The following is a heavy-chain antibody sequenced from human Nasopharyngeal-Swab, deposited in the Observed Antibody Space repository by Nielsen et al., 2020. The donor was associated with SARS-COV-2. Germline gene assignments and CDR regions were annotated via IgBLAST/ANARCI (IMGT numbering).Heavy chain of an antibody. CDR3: ASLRDPRYYGSGRHQDP. Sequence: ASAKETCKGSGETITELYMHWVRRAPGKGLEGMGGFDPEDGETIYAQKFQGRVTMTEDTSTDTAYMELSSLRSEDTAVYHCASLRDPRYYGSGRHQDPWGQGTLVTVSS. CDR2: FDPEDGET. D-gene: IGHD3-10*01. J-gene: IGHJ5*02. V-gene: IGHV1-24*01. CDR1: GETITELY.